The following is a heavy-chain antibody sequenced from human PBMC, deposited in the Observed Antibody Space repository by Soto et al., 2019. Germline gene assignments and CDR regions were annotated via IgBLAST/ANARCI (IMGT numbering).Heavy chain of an antibody. CDR3: ARGTTVSIGDDYGVDG. Sequence: SETLSLTCTVSGGSISSGDYYWSWIRQPPGKGLEWIGYIYYSGSTYYNPSLKSRVAISVDTSKNQFSLKLSSVTAADTAVYYCARGTTVSIGDDYGVDGWGQGTTVTVFS. J-gene: IGHJ6*02. V-gene: IGHV4-30-4*01. D-gene: IGHD4-4*01. CDR1: GGSISSGDYY. CDR2: IYYSGST.